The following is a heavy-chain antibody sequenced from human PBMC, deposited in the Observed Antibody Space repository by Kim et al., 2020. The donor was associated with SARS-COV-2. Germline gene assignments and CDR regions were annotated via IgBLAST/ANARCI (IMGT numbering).Heavy chain of an antibody. Sequence: GGSLRLSCAASGFTFSSYGMHWVRQAPGKGLEWVAVISYDGSNKYYADSVKGRFTISRDNSKNTLYLQMNSLRAEDTAVYYCAKGGGSYFRRQFDYWGQGTLVTVSS. CDR3: AKGGGSYFRRQFDY. CDR2: ISYDGSNK. V-gene: IGHV3-30*18. J-gene: IGHJ4*02. D-gene: IGHD1-26*01. CDR1: GFTFSSYG.